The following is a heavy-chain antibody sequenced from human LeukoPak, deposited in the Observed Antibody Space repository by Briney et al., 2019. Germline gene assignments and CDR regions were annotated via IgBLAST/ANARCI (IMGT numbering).Heavy chain of an antibody. CDR2: KYYSGST. CDR3: ARGRSYGFDFDS. Sequence: SETLSLTCDVSGVSINTCCYYWTWIRQPPGKGLGWIGYKYYSGSTRYNSSLRSRLTISLDSSKNQFSLRLTSVTAADTAVYYCARGRSYGFDFDSWGPGTLVIVSP. D-gene: IGHD5-18*01. V-gene: IGHV4-61*01. J-gene: IGHJ4*02. CDR1: GVSINTCCYY.